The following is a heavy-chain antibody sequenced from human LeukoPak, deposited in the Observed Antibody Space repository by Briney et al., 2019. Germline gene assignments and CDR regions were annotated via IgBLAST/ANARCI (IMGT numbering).Heavy chain of an antibody. Sequence: GGSLRLSCAVSGFSFNSHWMNWVRQAPGRGLEWVASINQDGSEKYYADSVKGRFIMSRDNAKNSLYLQMSSLRVEDTAIYYCARDGEAAGLYFDYWGQGTLVTVSS. CDR3: ARDGEAAGLYFDY. CDR2: INQDGSEK. V-gene: IGHV3-7*01. D-gene: IGHD6-13*01. CDR1: GFSFNSHW. J-gene: IGHJ4*02.